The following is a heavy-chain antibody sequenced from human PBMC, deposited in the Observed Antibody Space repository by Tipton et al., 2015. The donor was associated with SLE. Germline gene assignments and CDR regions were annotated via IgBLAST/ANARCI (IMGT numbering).Heavy chain of an antibody. J-gene: IGHJ3*02. CDR3: AKVGDYYDSSGYSQTDAFDI. CDR1: GFAVRNTY. D-gene: IGHD3-22*01. CDR2: IDGGYNT. V-gene: IGHV3-53*05. Sequence: SLRLSCAASGFAVRNTYFSWVRQAPEKGLEWVSLIDGGYNTYYADSVKGRFTISRDNSKKTLYLQLNRLRAEDTAAYYCAKVGDYYDSSGYSQTDAFDIWGQGTMVTVSS.